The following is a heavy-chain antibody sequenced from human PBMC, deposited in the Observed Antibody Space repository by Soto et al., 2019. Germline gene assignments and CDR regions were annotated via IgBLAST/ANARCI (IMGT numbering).Heavy chain of an antibody. V-gene: IGHV1-24*01. Sequence: ASVKVSCKVSGYTLTGLSMHWVRQAPGKGLEWMGGFDPEDGETIYAQKFQGRVTMTEDTSTDTAYMELSSLRSEDTAVYYCATAVAVAGILDYWGQGTLVTVSS. CDR3: ATAVAVAGILDY. D-gene: IGHD6-19*01. CDR2: FDPEDGET. J-gene: IGHJ4*02. CDR1: GYTLTGLS.